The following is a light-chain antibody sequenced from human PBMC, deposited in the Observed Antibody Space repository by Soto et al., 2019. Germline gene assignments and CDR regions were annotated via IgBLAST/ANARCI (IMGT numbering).Light chain of an antibody. V-gene: IGKV1-13*02. CDR2: EAY. J-gene: IGKJ1*01. Sequence: AIQLTQSPSSLSASVGDRVTITCRASQGIRSSLAWFQQKAGNPPKVLIYEAYVLETGVSSRFSGSGSGTDFTLSISSLQPEDFATYYCQQFNSYPWTFGQGTTVEVK. CDR3: QQFNSYPWT. CDR1: QGIRSS.